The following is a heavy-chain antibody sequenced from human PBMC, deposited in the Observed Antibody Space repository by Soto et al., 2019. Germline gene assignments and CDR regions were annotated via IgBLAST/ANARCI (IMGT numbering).Heavy chain of an antibody. CDR2: INPSGGT. CDR3: ARVLAARASRVFDY. CDR1: GGSFSTDY. J-gene: IGHJ4*02. Sequence: QVQLQQWGAGLLKPSETLSLTCAVYGGSFSTDYWSWIRQPPGKGLEWIGEINPSGGTNYNPSLKSRVPISVATSKNQFSLKLSSVTAADTAVYYCARVLAARASRVFDYWGQGTLVTVSS. V-gene: IGHV4-34*01. D-gene: IGHD6-6*01.